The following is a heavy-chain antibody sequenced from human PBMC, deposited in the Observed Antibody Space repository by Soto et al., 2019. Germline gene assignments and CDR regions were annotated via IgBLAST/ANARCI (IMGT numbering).Heavy chain of an antibody. CDR3: ARQREWFGDISSYYGMDV. V-gene: IGHV5-51*01. J-gene: IGHJ6*02. CDR1: GYSFTSYW. CDR2: IYPGDSDT. D-gene: IGHD3-10*01. Sequence: PGESLKISCKGSGYSFTSYWIGWVRQMPGKGLEWMGIIYPGDSDTRYSPSFQGQVTISADKSISTAYLQWSSLKASDTAMYYCARQREWFGDISSYYGMDVWGQGTTVTVSS.